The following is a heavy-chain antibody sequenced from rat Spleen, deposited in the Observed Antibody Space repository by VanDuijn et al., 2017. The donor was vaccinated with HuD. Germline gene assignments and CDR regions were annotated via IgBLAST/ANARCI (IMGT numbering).Heavy chain of an antibody. Sequence: EVQLMETGGGLVQPGESLKLSCVASGFTFSGYWMYWIRQAPGEGLEWISSISPDGGSTYYPDSVKGRFTISRNNAENTVYLQINSLRSEDTATYYCGKDMNYYSTYPFYVMGDWGQGASVTVSS. D-gene: IGHD1-2*01. CDR2: ISPDGGST. V-gene: IGHV5-58*01. CDR3: GKDMNYYSTYPFYVMGD. CDR1: GFTFSGYW. J-gene: IGHJ4*01.